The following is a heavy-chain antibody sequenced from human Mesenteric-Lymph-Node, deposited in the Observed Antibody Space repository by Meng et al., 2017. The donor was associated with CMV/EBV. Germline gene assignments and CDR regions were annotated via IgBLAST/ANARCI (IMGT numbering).Heavy chain of an antibody. J-gene: IGHJ3*02. V-gene: IGHV3-48*03. Sequence: LKISCAASGFDFDDSGMIWVRQAPGKGLEWVAHIHSSGLTTDYADSAKGRFTISRDNAKNSLFLQMNSLRVEDTAVYYCARQDAFDIWGQGTLVTVSS. CDR1: GFDFDDSG. CDR3: ARQDAFDI. CDR2: IHSSGLTT.